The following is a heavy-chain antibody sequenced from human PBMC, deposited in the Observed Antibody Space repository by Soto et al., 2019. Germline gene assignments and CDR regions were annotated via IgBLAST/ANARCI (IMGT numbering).Heavy chain of an antibody. CDR1: GGSISSGGYY. J-gene: IGHJ6*02. Sequence: SSETLSLTCTVSGGSISSGGYYWSWIRQHPGKGLEWIGYIYYSGSTYYNPSLKSRVTISVDTSKNQFSLKLSSVTAADTAVYYCARDHSSSNYYYGMDVWGQGTTVTVSS. D-gene: IGHD6-13*01. CDR3: ARDHSSSNYYYGMDV. CDR2: IYYSGST. V-gene: IGHV4-31*03.